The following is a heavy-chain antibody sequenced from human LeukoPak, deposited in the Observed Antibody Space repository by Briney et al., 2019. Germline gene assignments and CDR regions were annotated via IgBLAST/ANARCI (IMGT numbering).Heavy chain of an antibody. CDR1: GFTFSDHY. CDR3: ATSYYYYGMDV. V-gene: IGHV3-66*02. Sequence: PGGSLRLSCAASGFTFSDHYMDWVRQAPGKGLEWVSVIYSGGSTYYADSVKGRFTISRDNSKNTLYLQMNSLRAEDTAVYYCATSYYYYGMDVWGQGTTVTVSS. CDR2: IYSGGST. J-gene: IGHJ6*02.